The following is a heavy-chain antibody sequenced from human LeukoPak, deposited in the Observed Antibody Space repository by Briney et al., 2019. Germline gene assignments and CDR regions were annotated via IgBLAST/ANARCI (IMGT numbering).Heavy chain of an antibody. Sequence: PGGSLRLSCAASGLTFINFGMTWVRQAPGKGLEWVSAISGSASSTYYADSVKGRFTISRDNSKNTLYLQMNSLRAEDTAVYYCAKDRGGYSSGCDYWGQGTLVTVSS. CDR3: AKDRGGYSSGCDY. V-gene: IGHV3-23*01. J-gene: IGHJ4*02. CDR2: ISGSASST. D-gene: IGHD6-19*01. CDR1: GLTFINFG.